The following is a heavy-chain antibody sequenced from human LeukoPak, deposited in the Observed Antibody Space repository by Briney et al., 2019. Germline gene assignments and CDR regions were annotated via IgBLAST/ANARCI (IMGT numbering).Heavy chain of an antibody. CDR2: ISYDGSNK. V-gene: IGHV3-30-3*01. CDR1: GFTFSSYA. CDR3: ARDGGYCSSTSCYPGWFDP. Sequence: GGSLRLSCAASGFTFSSYAMHWVRQAPGKGLEWVAVISYDGSNKYYADSVKGRFTISRDNSKNTLYLQMNSLRAEDTAVYYCARDGGYCSSTSCYPGWFDPWGQGTLVTVSS. J-gene: IGHJ5*02. D-gene: IGHD2-2*01.